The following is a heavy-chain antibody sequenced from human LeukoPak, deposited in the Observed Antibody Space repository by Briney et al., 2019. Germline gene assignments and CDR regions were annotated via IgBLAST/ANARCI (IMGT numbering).Heavy chain of an antibody. CDR2: INPNSGGT. D-gene: IGHD2-21*02. J-gene: IGHJ4*02. Sequence: ASVKVSCKASGYTFTGYYMHWVRQAPGQGLEWMGWINPNSGGTNYAQKFQGRVTMTKDTSTDTAYMELSSLRSEDTAVYYCATTGDYYSSPFDYWGQGTLVTVSS. V-gene: IGHV1-2*02. CDR3: ATTGDYYSSPFDY. CDR1: GYTFTGYY.